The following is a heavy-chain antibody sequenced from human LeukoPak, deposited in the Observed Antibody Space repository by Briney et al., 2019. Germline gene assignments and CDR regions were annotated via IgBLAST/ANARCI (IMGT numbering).Heavy chain of an antibody. Sequence: GGSLRLSCAASGFTFSSCAMSWVRQAPGKGLEWVSGIGGRGISTYYADSVKGRLTISRDNSKNTLYLQMNSLRVEDTAVYYCAKGQDYYGSGSYFINAFDIWGQGTMVTVSS. V-gene: IGHV3-23*01. CDR1: GFTFSSCA. D-gene: IGHD3-10*01. CDR2: IGGRGIST. J-gene: IGHJ3*02. CDR3: AKGQDYYGSGSYFINAFDI.